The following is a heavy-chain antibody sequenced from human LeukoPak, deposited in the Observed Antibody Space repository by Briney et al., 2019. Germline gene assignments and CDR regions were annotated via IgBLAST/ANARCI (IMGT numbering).Heavy chain of an antibody. CDR2: IYHSGST. V-gene: IGHV4-38-2*01. CDR3: ARRTIFGVVIDY. Sequence: SETLSLTCAVSGYSISSGYYWGWIRQPPGKGLEWIGSIYHSGSTYYNPSLKSRVTISVDTSKNQFSLKLSSVTAADTAVYYCARRTIFGVVIDYWGLGTLVTVSS. CDR1: GYSISSGYY. D-gene: IGHD3-3*01. J-gene: IGHJ4*02.